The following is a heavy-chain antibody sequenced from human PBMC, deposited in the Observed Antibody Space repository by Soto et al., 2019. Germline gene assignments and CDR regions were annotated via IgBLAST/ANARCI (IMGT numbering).Heavy chain of an antibody. D-gene: IGHD3-22*01. CDR1: GFTFSNYG. V-gene: IGHV3-33*01. Sequence: QVKLVESGGGVVQPGMSLSLSCAASGFTFSNYGMHWVHQAPGKGLEWVAVIWYDGSDKYYADSVKGRFTISRDNSKNTLYLRMNSLRAEDTAVYYFSRAYYDISGYQHWCAYGGQGNLVTFAS. CDR2: IWYDGSDK. J-gene: IGHJ1*01. CDR3: SRAYYDISGYQHWCAY.